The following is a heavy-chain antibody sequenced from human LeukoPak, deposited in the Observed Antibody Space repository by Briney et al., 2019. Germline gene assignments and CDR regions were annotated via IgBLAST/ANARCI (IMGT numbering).Heavy chain of an antibody. CDR1: GFTFTNYA. D-gene: IGHD3-9*01. V-gene: IGHV3-23*01. CDR2: IVGSGVST. CDR3: AKWGDYDVLTGYYDSDY. J-gene: IGHJ4*02. Sequence: GASLRLSCEASGFTFTNYAMSWVRQAPGKGLEWVSAIVGSGVSTYYADSVKGRFTISRDNSKDSLYLQMNSLRAEDTAVYYCAKWGDYDVLTGYYDSDYWGQGTRVTVSS.